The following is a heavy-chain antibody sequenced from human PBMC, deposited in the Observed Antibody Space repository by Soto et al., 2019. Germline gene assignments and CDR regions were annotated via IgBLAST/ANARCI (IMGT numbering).Heavy chain of an antibody. J-gene: IGHJ3*01. CDR3: ARSDHHTVTTGATF. Sequence: QVQLVQSGAEVKKPGSSVKVSCKASGGTFSSYTISWVRQAPGQGLEWMGRIIPILGIANYAQKFQGRVTITADKSTSTAYMELSIMRSEDTAVYYCARSDHHTVTTGATFWGQGTMVTVSS. CDR2: IIPILGIA. D-gene: IGHD4-17*01. V-gene: IGHV1-69*02. CDR1: GGTFSSYT.